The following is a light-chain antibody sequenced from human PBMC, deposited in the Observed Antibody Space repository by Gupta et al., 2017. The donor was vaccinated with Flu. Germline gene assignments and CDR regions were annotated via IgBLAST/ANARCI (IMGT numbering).Light chain of an antibody. CDR1: QRIKNY. J-gene: IGKJ4*01. CDR2: GAS. CDR3: QQYNKWPLT. Sequence: PATLSVSPGERATLSCRASQRIKNYLVWDQQKPGQAPRLLIYGASTRATGIPARFSGSGSGTEFTLTISSLQSEDFAVYYCQQYNKWPLTFGGGTKVEIK. V-gene: IGKV3-15*01.